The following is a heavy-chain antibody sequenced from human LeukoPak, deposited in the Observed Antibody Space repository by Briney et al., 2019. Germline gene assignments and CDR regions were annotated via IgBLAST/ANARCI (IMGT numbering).Heavy chain of an antibody. V-gene: IGHV4-30-2*01. Sequence: SETLSHTCAVSGGSISSGGYSWSWIRQPPGKGLEWIGYIYHSGSTYYNPSLKSRVTISVDRSKNQFSLKLSSVTAADTAVYYCARDRRDGYFDYWGQGTLVTVSS. CDR3: ARDRRDGYFDY. CDR1: GGSISSGGYS. D-gene: IGHD5-24*01. J-gene: IGHJ4*02. CDR2: IYHSGST.